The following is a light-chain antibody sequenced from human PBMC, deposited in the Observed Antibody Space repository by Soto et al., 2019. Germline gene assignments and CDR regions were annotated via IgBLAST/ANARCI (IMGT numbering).Light chain of an antibody. CDR3: QQYNAWPRT. V-gene: IGKV3-15*01. Sequence: EIVMTQSPATLSVSPVERATLSCRASLSVSRNLAWYQQKPGQAPRLLIFDASTRATGIPARFSGSGSGTEFTLTITSLQSEDFAVYYCQQYNAWPRTFGQGTKVEIK. CDR1: LSVSRN. J-gene: IGKJ1*01. CDR2: DAS.